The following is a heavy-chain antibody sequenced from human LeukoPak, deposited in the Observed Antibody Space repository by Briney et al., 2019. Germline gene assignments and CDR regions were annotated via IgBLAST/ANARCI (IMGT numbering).Heavy chain of an antibody. V-gene: IGHV1-69*04. CDR3: ARVAVGFWSGYKGLDY. D-gene: IGHD3-3*01. J-gene: IGHJ4*02. Sequence: ASVKVSCKASGGTFSSYAISWVRQAPGQGLEWMGRIIPILGIANYAQKLQGRVTMTTDTSTSTAYMELRSLRSDDTAVYYCARVAVGFWSGYKGLDYWGQGTLVTVSS. CDR1: GGTFSSYA. CDR2: IIPILGIA.